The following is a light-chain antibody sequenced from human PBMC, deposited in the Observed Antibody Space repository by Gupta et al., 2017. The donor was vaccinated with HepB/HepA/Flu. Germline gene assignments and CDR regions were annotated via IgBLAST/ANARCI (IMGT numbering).Light chain of an antibody. J-gene: IGKJ5*01. CDR3: QQRSNWPPFT. CDR1: QNSSSY. V-gene: IGKV3-11*01. Sequence: ETVLTQSPATLSLSPGERATLSCRASQNSSSYLAWYQQKPGQSPRLLIYDTSSRATDPPARFSGSGSGKYLPLTISSREQQAFAVYYCQQRSNWPPFTFGQGTXLEIK. CDR2: DTS.